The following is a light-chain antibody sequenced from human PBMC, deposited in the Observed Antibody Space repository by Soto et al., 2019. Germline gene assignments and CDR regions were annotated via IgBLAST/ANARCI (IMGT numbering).Light chain of an antibody. Sequence: DIQMTQSPSTLSAFVGDRVTISCGASQSVSSSLAWYQQKPGKAPKLLIYDASTLESGVPSRFSGSGYGTEFTLTINSLQPGDFATYYCQQYESFSPYTFGQGTRLEI. V-gene: IGKV1-5*01. CDR1: QSVSSS. CDR3: QQYESFSPYT. CDR2: DAS. J-gene: IGKJ2*01.